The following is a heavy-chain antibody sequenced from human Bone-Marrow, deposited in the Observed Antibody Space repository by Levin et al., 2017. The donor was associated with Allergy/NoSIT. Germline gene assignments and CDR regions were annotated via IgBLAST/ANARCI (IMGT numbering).Heavy chain of an antibody. Sequence: TSETLSLTCAVSGGSISNFYWTWIRQTPGVGLEWIGHVHYTGSSTYNPSLKTRLTISVDTSRNQFSLSLRSLSSADTAVYYCARGAGYGDYFDSWGQGTLVTVSS. CDR1: GGSISNFY. D-gene: IGHD4-17*01. V-gene: IGHV4-59*01. CDR2: VHYTGSS. J-gene: IGHJ4*02. CDR3: ARGAGYGDYFDS.